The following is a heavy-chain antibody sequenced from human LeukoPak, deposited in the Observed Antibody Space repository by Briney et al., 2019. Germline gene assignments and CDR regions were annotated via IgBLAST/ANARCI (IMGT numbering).Heavy chain of an antibody. CDR1: GGSISSSSYY. D-gene: IGHD5-12*01. Sequence: PSETLSLTCTVSGGSISSSSYYWGWIRQPPGKGLEWIGSIYYSGSTYYNPSLKSRVTISVDTSKNQFSLKLSSVTAADTAVYYCARGWDSGYDYDYWGQGTLVTVSS. CDR3: ARGWDSGYDYDY. CDR2: IYYSGST. J-gene: IGHJ4*02. V-gene: IGHV4-39*07.